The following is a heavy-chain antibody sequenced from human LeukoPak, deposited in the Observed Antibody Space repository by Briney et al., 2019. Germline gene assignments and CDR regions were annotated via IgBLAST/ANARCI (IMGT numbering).Heavy chain of an antibody. CDR2: ISDDGSNK. CDR1: GFTFSSYG. CDR3: SAYFDSSGYYGADY. J-gene: IGHJ4*02. V-gene: IGHV3-30*03. D-gene: IGHD3-22*01. Sequence: GGSLRLSCAASGFTFSSYGLHWVRQAPGKGPEWVAFISDDGSNKYYADSVKGRFTISRDNSKNTLYLQMSSLRVEDTAVYYCSAYFDSSGYYGADYSGQGTLVTVSS.